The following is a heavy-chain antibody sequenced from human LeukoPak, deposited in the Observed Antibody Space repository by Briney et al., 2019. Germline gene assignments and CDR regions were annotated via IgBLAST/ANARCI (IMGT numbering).Heavy chain of an antibody. V-gene: IGHV4-34*01. Sequence: SETLSLTCAVYGGSFSGYYWSWIRQPPGKGLEWIGEINHSGSTNYNPSLKSRVTISVDTSKNQFSLKLSSVTAADTAVYYCARTQSARGYSYGPYYYYYYMDVWGKGTTVTISS. D-gene: IGHD5-18*01. CDR2: INHSGST. J-gene: IGHJ6*03. CDR3: ARTQSARGYSYGPYYYYYYMDV. CDR1: GGSFSGYY.